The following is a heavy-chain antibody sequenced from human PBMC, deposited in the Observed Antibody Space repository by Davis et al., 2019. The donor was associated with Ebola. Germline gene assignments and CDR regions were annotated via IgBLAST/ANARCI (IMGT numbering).Heavy chain of an antibody. CDR1: GYTFTGYY. V-gene: IGHV1-2*02. Sequence: ASVKVSCKASGYTFTGYYMHWVRQAPGQGLEWMGWINPNSGGTNYAQKFQGRVTMTRDTSISTAYMELSRLRSDDTAVYYCARGHMIVVVIPYYYGMDVWGQGTTVTVSS. D-gene: IGHD3-22*01. J-gene: IGHJ6*02. CDR2: INPNSGGT. CDR3: ARGHMIVVVIPYYYGMDV.